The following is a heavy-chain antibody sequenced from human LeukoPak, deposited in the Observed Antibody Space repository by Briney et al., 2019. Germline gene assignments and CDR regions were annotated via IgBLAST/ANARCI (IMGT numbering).Heavy chain of an antibody. CDR1: GGSFSGYY. J-gene: IGHJ6*03. CDR2: INHSGST. V-gene: IGHV4-34*01. CDR3: ARGAYYDSSGYYYRDYYYYMDV. Sequence: SKTLSLTCAVYGGSFSGYYWSWIRQPPGKGLEWIGEINHSGSTNYNPSLKSRVTISVDTSKNQFSLKLSSVTAADTAVYYCARGAYYDSSGYYYRDYYYYMDVWGKGTTVTVSS. D-gene: IGHD3-22*01.